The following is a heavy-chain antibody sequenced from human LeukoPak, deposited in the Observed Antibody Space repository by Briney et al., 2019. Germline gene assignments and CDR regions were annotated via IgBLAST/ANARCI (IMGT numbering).Heavy chain of an antibody. J-gene: IGHJ4*02. V-gene: IGHV3-30*03. D-gene: IGHD3-16*02. CDR3: ARTATGSSYHSVFDY. CDR2: ISHDGTKK. Sequence: PGRSLRLSCAASGFTFNDYGLHWVRQAPGKGLEWVALISHDGTKKYYADSEKGRFTVSRVKSKNTLYLQMDSLGPDDTALYYCARTATGSSYHSVFDYWGQGTLVTVSS. CDR1: GFTFNDYG.